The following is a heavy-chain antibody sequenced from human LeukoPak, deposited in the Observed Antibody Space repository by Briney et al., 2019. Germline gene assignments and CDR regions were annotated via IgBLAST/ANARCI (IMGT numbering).Heavy chain of an antibody. J-gene: IGHJ4*02. CDR1: GASIISYH. Sequence: SETLSLTCSVSGASIISYHWSWVRQPPGKGLEWIGFVHYSGSTNYNPSLKSRVTISADTSKNQFSLSLTSVTAAVTALYYCARSPLESRRDAYNFYFDYWGQGALVTVSS. D-gene: IGHD5-24*01. CDR2: VHYSGST. V-gene: IGHV4-59*08. CDR3: ARSPLESRRDAYNFYFDY.